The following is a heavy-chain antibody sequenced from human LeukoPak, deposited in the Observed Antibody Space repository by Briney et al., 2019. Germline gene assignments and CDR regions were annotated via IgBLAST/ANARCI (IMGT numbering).Heavy chain of an antibody. CDR1: GGSISSYY. CDR3: ARRSPMPRYYYYMDV. D-gene: IGHD2-2*01. J-gene: IGHJ6*03. CDR2: IYTSGST. V-gene: IGHV4-4*09. Sequence: SETLSLTCTVSGGSISSYYWSWIRQPPGKGLEWIGCIYTSGSTNYNPSLKSRVTISVDTSKNQFSLNLSSVTAADTAVYSCARRSPMPRYYYYMDVWGKGTTVTVSS.